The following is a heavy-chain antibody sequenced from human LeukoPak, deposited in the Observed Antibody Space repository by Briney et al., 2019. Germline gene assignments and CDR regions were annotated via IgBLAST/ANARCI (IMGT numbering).Heavy chain of an antibody. J-gene: IGHJ6*03. CDR3: ARELIGSPRYYYYYMDV. D-gene: IGHD2/OR15-2a*01. CDR2: IYTSGST. V-gene: IGHV4-61*02. CDR1: GGSISSGSYY. Sequence: SQTLSLTCTVSGGSISSGSYYWSWIRQPAGKGLEWIGRIYTSGSTNYNPSLKSRVTISVDTSKNQFSLKLSSVTAADTAVYYCARELIGSPRYYYYYMDVWGKGTTVTVSS.